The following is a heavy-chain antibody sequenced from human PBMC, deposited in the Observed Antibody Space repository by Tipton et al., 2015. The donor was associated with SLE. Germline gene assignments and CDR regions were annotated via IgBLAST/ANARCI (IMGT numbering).Heavy chain of an antibody. V-gene: IGHV4-61*05. Sequence: TLSLTCTVSGGSISSSSNYWGWIRQPPGKGLEWIGYIYYSGSTNYNPSLKSRVIISVDTSKNQLSLKLSSVTAADTAVYYCARGLRIIKHLDYMDVWGKGTTVTVSS. D-gene: IGHD3-16*01. CDR2: IYYSGST. J-gene: IGHJ6*03. CDR3: ARGLRIIKHLDYMDV. CDR1: GGSISSSSNY.